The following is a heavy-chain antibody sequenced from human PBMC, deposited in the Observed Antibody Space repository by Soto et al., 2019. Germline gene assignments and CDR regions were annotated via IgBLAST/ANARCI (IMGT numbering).Heavy chain of an antibody. J-gene: IGHJ6*02. CDR3: ARVEAGAGYYYYGMDV. Sequence: SQTLSLTCAISGDSVSSNSAAWNWIRQSPSRGLEWLGRTYYRSRWYNDYAVSVKSRITINPDTSKNQFSLQLNSVTPEDTAVYYCARVEAGAGYYYYGMDVWGQGTTVTVSS. CDR2: TYYRSRWYN. CDR1: GDSVSSNSAA. D-gene: IGHD6-13*01. V-gene: IGHV6-1*01.